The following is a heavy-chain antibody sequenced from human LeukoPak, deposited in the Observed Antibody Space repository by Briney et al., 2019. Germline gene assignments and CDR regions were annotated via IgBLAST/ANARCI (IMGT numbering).Heavy chain of an antibody. CDR2: IYYSGST. Sequence: SETLSLTCTVSGGSISSSSYYWGWIRQPPGKALEWIGSIYYSGSTYYNPSLKSRVTISVDTSKNQFSLNLSSVTAADRAGYYCARRQNYYSYMDVWGKGTTVTISS. D-gene: IGHD6-25*01. V-gene: IGHV4-39*01. CDR1: GGSISSSSYY. J-gene: IGHJ6*03. CDR3: ARRQNYYSYMDV.